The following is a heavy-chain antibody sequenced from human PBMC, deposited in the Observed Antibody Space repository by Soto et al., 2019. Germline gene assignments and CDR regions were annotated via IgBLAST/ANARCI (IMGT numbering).Heavy chain of an antibody. J-gene: IGHJ6*02. CDR1: GFTFSNAW. CDR3: TTDTYYYDSSGTLGN. CDR2: IKSKTDGGTT. Sequence: PGGSLRLSCAASGFTFSNAWMSWVRQAPGKGLEWVGRIKSKTDGGTTDYAAPVKGRFTISRDDSKNTLYLQMNSLKTEDTAVYYCTTDTYYYDSSGTLGNWGQGTTVTVSS. D-gene: IGHD3-22*01. V-gene: IGHV3-15*01.